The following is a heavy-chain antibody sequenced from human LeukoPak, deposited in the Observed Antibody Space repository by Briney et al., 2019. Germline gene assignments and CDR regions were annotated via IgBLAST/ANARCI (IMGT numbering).Heavy chain of an antibody. V-gene: IGHV1-18*01. J-gene: IGHJ4*02. CDR3: ARDTTRDVDTLLHEFDY. CDR2: ISDYNGNT. CDR1: GYTFTSYG. D-gene: IGHD1-14*01. Sequence: ASVKVSFKASGYTFTSYGISWVRQAPGQGLERMGWISDYNGNTNYPQKLQGRVTMTTDTSTSTAYMELRSLRSDDTAVYYCARDTTRDVDTLLHEFDYWGQGTLVTVSS.